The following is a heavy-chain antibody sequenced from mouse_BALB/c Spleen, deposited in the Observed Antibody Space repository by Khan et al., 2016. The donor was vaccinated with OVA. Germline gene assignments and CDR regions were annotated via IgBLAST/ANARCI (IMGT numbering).Heavy chain of an antibody. D-gene: IGHD1-1*01. CDR2: ISYSGNT. V-gene: IGHV3-2*02. CDR3: ARVYGRDFDY. J-gene: IGHJ2*01. CDR1: GYSITSDYA. Sequence: EVKLEESGPGLVKPSQSLSLTCTVTGYSITSDYAWNWLRQFPGNKLEWMGYISYSGNTNYNPSLKSRISITRDTSKNQFFLQLNSVTTENTATYYCARVYGRDFDYWGQGTTLTVSS.